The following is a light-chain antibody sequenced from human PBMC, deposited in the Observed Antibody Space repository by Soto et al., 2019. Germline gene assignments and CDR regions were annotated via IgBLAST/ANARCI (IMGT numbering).Light chain of an antibody. Sequence: EIVLTQSPATLSLSPGERATLSCRASQSVSSSYLAWYQQRPGQAPRLLIYGASNRATGIPDRFSGSGSGTDFTLTISRLEPEDFAVYYCQQYGSSPSLTFGQGTKVEIK. CDR2: GAS. J-gene: IGKJ1*01. CDR3: QQYGSSPSLT. V-gene: IGKV3-20*01. CDR1: QSVSSSY.